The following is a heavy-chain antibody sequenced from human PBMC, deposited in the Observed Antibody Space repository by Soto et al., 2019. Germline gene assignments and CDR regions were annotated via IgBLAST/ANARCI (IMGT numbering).Heavy chain of an antibody. CDR1: GLAFSAYH. CDR2: ISYGAREQ. D-gene: IGHD6-19*01. CDR3: ARGPYSSGRYGFDH. Sequence: VQLEDSGGGVVQPGTSLRLSCVVSGLAFSAYHMYWVGQAPGKGLEWLSVISYGAREQFYADSVRGRFTISRDNSRDTFFLQMSNLRVVVTAVYYWARGPYSSGRYGFDHWGQGTLVIVSS. J-gene: IGHJ4*02. V-gene: IGHV3-30*03.